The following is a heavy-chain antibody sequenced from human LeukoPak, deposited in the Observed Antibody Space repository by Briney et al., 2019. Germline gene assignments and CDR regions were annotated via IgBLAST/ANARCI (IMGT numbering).Heavy chain of an antibody. CDR2: IYYSGST. J-gene: IGHJ4*02. CDR3: ARSYGSGSYSRLWVGY. V-gene: IGHV4-39*01. CDR1: GGSISSYY. D-gene: IGHD3-10*01. Sequence: SETLSLTCTVSGGSISSYYWGWIRQPPGKGLEWIGSIYYSGSTYYNPSLKSRVTISVDTSKNQFSLKLSSVTAADTAVYYCARSYGSGSYSRLWVGYWGQGTLATVSS.